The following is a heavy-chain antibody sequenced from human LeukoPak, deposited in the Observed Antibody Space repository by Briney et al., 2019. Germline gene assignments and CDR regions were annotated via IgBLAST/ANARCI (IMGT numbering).Heavy chain of an antibody. Sequence: PGRSLRLSCAASGFTFSTFAMHWVRQAPGKGLEWVAVILDDGSNKYYADSVKGRFTISRDNSKNTLYLQMNSLRAEDTAVYYCAREFRLLLWLGELAYWGQGTLVTVSS. J-gene: IGHJ4*02. V-gene: IGHV3-30*04. D-gene: IGHD3-10*01. CDR3: AREFRLLLWLGELAY. CDR1: GFTFSTFA. CDR2: ILDDGSNK.